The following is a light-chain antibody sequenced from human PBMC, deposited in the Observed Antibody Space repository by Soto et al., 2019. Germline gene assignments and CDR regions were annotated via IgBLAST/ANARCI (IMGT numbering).Light chain of an antibody. CDR1: SGDVGDYNS. Sequence: QSVLAQPRSVSGSPGQSVTVSCIGTSGDVGDYNSVSWYQQHPGKAPKLMIYDVSKRPSGVPDRFSGSKSGNTASLTISGLQAEDEADYYCCSYVGGYSYVFGIGTKVTVL. J-gene: IGLJ1*01. V-gene: IGLV2-11*01. CDR3: CSYVGGYSYV. CDR2: DVS.